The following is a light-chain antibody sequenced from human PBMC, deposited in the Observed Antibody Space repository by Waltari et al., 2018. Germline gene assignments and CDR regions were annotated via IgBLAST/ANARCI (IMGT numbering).Light chain of an antibody. J-gene: IGLJ3*02. CDR3: CSYAGRRTLV. Sequence: QSALTQPAAVSGSPGQTITISCTGTSSDVGSQNLVSWYQASPGKAPKLLIYEDTKRPSGSSDRFSGSKSGNTASLTISGLQAEDGADYYCCSYAGRRTLVFGGGTKVTVL. CDR2: EDT. V-gene: IGLV2-23*01. CDR1: SSDVGSQNL.